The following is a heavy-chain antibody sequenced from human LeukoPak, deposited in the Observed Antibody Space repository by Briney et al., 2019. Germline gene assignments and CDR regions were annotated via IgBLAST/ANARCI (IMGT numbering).Heavy chain of an antibody. CDR2: ISWNSAII. CDR1: GFTFDDYA. V-gene: IGHV3-9*01. CDR3: AEGTTG. J-gene: IGHJ1*01. Sequence: GGSLRLSCAASGFTFDDYAMHWVRQAPGKGLEWVSGISWNSAIIYHADSVKGRFTISRDNAKNSLYLQMNSLRVEDTAVYYCAEGTTGWGQGALVTVSS. D-gene: IGHD1-1*01.